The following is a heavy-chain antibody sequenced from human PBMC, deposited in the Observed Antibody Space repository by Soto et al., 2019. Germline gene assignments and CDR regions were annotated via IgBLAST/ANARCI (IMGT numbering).Heavy chain of an antibody. Sequence: GGSLRLSCAVSGLNFRNHDMNWVRQPPGKGLEYVSNINGPGDYTYYADAVKGRFTISRDNSQNTVYLQMDNLGAEDTAVYYCAIDPNWEWGYWGPGTLVTVSS. CDR1: GLNFRNHD. J-gene: IGHJ4*02. D-gene: IGHD1-1*01. CDR2: INGPGDYT. V-gene: IGHV3-23*01. CDR3: AIDPNWEWGY.